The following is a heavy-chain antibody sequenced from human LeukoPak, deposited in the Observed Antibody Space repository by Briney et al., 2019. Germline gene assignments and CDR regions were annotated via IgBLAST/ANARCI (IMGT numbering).Heavy chain of an antibody. V-gene: IGHV1-2*06. CDR2: INPNSGDT. CDR3: ARDLSSTSNWELDY. Sequence: ASVKVSCKASGYTFTGYFMHWVRQAPGQGLEWMGRINPNSGDTNYAQNFQGRVTMTRDPSISTAYMELSRLRSDDTAVYYCARDLSSTSNWELDYWGQGTLVTVSS. D-gene: IGHD7-27*01. J-gene: IGHJ4*02. CDR1: GYTFTGYF.